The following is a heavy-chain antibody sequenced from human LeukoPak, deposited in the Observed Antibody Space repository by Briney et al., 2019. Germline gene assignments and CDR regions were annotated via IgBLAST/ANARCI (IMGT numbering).Heavy chain of an antibody. Sequence: PSETLSLTCTVSGASIGNYYWSWIRQPAGKGLEWIGRTHTSGSANYNPSLKSRVTMSVDTSKSQFSLKLTSVTAADTAVYYCARGRWKTGMDSPYYFDFWGQGTLVTVSS. V-gene: IGHV4-4*07. CDR2: THTSGSA. J-gene: IGHJ4*02. D-gene: IGHD2-2*03. CDR3: ARGRWKTGMDSPYYFDF. CDR1: GASIGNYY.